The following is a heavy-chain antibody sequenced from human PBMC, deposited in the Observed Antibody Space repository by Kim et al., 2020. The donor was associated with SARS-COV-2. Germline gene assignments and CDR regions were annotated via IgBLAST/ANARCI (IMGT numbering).Heavy chain of an antibody. V-gene: IGHV1-46*01. D-gene: IGHD2-15*01. CDR3: ARNPLVVAATMEVPDVDERLFYFDY. Sequence: ASVKVSCKASGYTFTSYYMHWVRQAPGQGLEWMGIINPSGGSTSYAQKFQGRVTMTRDTSTSTVYMELSSLRSEDTAVYYCARNPLVVAATMEVPDVDERLFYFDYWGQGTLVTVSS. CDR1: GYTFTSYY. CDR2: INPSGGST. J-gene: IGHJ4*02.